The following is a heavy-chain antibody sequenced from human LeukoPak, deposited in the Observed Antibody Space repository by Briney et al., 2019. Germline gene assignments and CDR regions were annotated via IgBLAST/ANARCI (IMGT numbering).Heavy chain of an antibody. Sequence: GGSLRFSCAASGFTFSSYGMHWVRQAPGKGLEWVAVIWYDGSNTYYADSVKGRFTISRDNSKDTLFLQLNSLRAEDTAVYYCARVGYSSLVIDYWGQGTLVTVSS. J-gene: IGHJ4*02. CDR1: GFTFSSYG. V-gene: IGHV3-33*01. CDR2: IWYDGSNT. CDR3: ARVGYSSLVIDY. D-gene: IGHD6-19*01.